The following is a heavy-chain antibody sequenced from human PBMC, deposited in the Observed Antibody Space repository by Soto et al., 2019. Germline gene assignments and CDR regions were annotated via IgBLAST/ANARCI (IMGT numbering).Heavy chain of an antibody. CDR3: THGGPLTGTMNY. CDR1: GFTYSNYW. V-gene: IGHV3-74*01. J-gene: IGHJ4*02. CDR2: INSDGSDT. Sequence: GGSLRLSCAASGFTYSNYWMHWVRQAPGKGLVWVSHINSDGSDTTYADSVKGRFTISRDNAKNTLFLQMNSLRAEDTAVYYCTHGGPLTGTMNYWGQGTLVTVSS. D-gene: IGHD1-7*01.